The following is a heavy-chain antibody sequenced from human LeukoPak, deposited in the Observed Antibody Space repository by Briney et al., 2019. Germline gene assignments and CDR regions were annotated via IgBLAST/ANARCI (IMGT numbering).Heavy chain of an antibody. Sequence: SQTLSLTCTVSGGSISSGGYYWSWIRQHPGEGLECIGHIYYSGSTYYNPSLKSRVTISVDMSKNQFSLKLSSVTAADTAVYYCARAGYYYDSSGYSAVLGYWGQGTLVTVSS. D-gene: IGHD3-22*01. CDR3: ARAGYYYDSSGYSAVLGY. CDR1: GGSISSGGYY. CDR2: IYYSGST. V-gene: IGHV4-31*03. J-gene: IGHJ4*02.